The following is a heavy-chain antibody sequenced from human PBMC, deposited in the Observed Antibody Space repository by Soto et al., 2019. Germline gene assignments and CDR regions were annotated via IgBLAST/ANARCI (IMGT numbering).Heavy chain of an antibody. D-gene: IGHD2-15*01. J-gene: IGHJ6*02. V-gene: IGHV3-30-3*01. CDR2: ISYDGSNK. CDR3: ARGDREDIAVVVGVRPGEYGVDV. CDR1: GFTFRNYA. Sequence: PGGSLRLSCAASGFTFRNYAMHWVRQAPGKGLECVAVISYDGSNKFYRDYVKGRFTISRDNSKNTLYLQINSLRYEDTAVYYCARGDREDIAVVVGVRPGEYGVDVSGQGTTVTVSS.